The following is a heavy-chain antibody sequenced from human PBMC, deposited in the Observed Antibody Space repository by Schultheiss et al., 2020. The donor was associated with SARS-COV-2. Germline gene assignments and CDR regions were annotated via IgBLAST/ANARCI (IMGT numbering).Heavy chain of an antibody. CDR3: ARLQVGAHFDY. D-gene: IGHD4-11*01. V-gene: IGHV4-59*05. J-gene: IGHJ4*02. CDR1: GDSISSYY. Sequence: SETLSLTCTVSGDSISSYYWTWIRLPPGKGLEWIGRIYYSGSTYYNPSLKSRVTISVDTSKNQFSLKLSSVTAADTAVYYCARLQVGAHFDYWGQGSLVTVSS. CDR2: IYYSGST.